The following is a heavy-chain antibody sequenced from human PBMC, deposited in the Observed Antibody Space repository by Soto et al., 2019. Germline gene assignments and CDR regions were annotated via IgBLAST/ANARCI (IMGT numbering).Heavy chain of an antibody. D-gene: IGHD6-13*01. V-gene: IGHV4-61*01. CDR2: IYYSGST. CDR1: VGSVSSNSYC. J-gene: IGHJ5*02. CDR3: ARVYSSSQNCFDP. Sequence: PSETLSLTCTVSVGSVSSNSYCWSWIRQSPGKGLEWLGYIYYSGSTSYNPSLKSRVTISVDTSKNQFSLKLSSVTAADTAVYYCARVYSSSQNCFDPWGQGTLVTVSS.